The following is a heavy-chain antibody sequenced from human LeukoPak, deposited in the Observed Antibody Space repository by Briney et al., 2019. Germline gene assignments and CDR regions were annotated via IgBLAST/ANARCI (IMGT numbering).Heavy chain of an antibody. Sequence: SQTLSLTCAISGDSVSSNSAAWNWIRQSPSRGLEWLGRTYYRSKWYNDYAVSVKSRITINPDTSKNQLSLQLNSVTPEDTAVYYCARGDHYDILTGYYTWGQGTLVTVSS. CDR3: ARGDHYDILTGYYT. J-gene: IGHJ5*02. D-gene: IGHD3-9*01. V-gene: IGHV6-1*01. CDR2: TYYRSKWYN. CDR1: GDSVSSNSAA.